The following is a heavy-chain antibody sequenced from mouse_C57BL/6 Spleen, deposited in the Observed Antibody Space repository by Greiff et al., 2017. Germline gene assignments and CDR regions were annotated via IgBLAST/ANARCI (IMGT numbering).Heavy chain of an antibody. Sequence: EVHLVESGGGLVKPGGSLKLSCAASGFTFSDYGMHWVRQAPEKGLEWVAYISSGSSTIYYADTVQGRFTISRDNAKNTLYLQMTSLRSEDMAMSYCARTYGYYVNYWGQGTTLTVSS. CDR2: ISSGSSTI. V-gene: IGHV5-17*01. CDR1: GFTFSDYG. J-gene: IGHJ2*01. D-gene: IGHD2-3*01. CDR3: ARTYGYYVNY.